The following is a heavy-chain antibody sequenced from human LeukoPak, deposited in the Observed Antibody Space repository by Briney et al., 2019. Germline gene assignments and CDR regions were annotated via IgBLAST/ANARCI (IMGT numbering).Heavy chain of an antibody. J-gene: IGHJ4*02. CDR1: GFTFSSYS. D-gene: IGHD5-18*01. V-gene: IGHV3-21*01. Sequence: PGGSLRLSCAASGFTFSSYSMNWVRQAPGKGLEWVSSISSSSSYIYYADSVKGRFTISRDNAKNSLYLQMNSLRAEDTAVYYCARDVYPFPAGYSYGHWGQGTLVTVSS. CDR2: ISSSSSYI. CDR3: ARDVYPFPAGYSYGH.